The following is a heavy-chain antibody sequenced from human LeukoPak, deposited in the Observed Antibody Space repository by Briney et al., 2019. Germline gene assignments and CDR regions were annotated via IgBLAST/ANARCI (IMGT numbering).Heavy chain of an antibody. Sequence: GGSLRLSCAASGFNFNDYDINWVRQVPGKGLEWVSGINWNSVHIGYADSVRGRFTIFRDNAQSSVHLQIFSVRPEDTALYYCSTSRPDRFIDSWGQGTLVTVST. CDR1: GFNFNDYD. J-gene: IGHJ4*02. CDR3: STSRPDRFIDS. D-gene: IGHD1-14*01. V-gene: IGHV3-9*01. CDR2: INWNSVHI.